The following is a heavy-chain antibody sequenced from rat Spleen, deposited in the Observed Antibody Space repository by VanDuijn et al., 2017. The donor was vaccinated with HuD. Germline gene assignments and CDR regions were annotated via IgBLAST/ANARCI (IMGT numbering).Heavy chain of an antibody. V-gene: IGHV5-27*01. Sequence: EVQLVESGGGLVRPGRSLKLSCAASGFTFSDYNMAWVRQTPTMGLEWVASISPSGGSTYYRDSVKGRFTISRDNAKSTLYLQMDSLRSEDTATYYCTRGSDWYFDFGGPGTMVTVSS. CDR2: ISPSGGST. CDR3: TRGSDWYFDF. CDR1: GFTFSDYN. J-gene: IGHJ1*01.